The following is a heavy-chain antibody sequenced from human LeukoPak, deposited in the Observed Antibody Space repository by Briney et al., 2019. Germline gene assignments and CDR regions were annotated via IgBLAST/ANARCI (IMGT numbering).Heavy chain of an antibody. CDR3: ARVGRPSVRGLHRKLEYFQH. CDR1: GGSFSGYY. Sequence: SETLSLTCAVYGGSFSGYYWSWIRQPPGKGLEWIGEINHSGGTNYNPSLKSRVTISVDTSKNQFSLKLSSVTAADTAVYYCARVGRPSVRGLHRKLEYFQHWGQGTLVTVSS. D-gene: IGHD3-10*01. J-gene: IGHJ1*01. V-gene: IGHV4-34*01. CDR2: INHSGGT.